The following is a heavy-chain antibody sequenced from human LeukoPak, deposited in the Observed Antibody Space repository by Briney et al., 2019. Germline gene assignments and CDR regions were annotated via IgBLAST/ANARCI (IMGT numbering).Heavy chain of an antibody. CDR2: IYSGGST. J-gene: IGHJ6*02. D-gene: IGHD5-12*01. Sequence: GGSLRLSCAASGFTVSSNYMSWVRQAPGKGLEWVSVIYSGGSTYYADSVKGRFTISRDNSKNTLYLQMNSLRAEDTAVYYCASAGDIGSYHYGMDVWGQGTTVTVSS. V-gene: IGHV3-66*01. CDR1: GFTVSSNY. CDR3: ASAGDIGSYHYGMDV.